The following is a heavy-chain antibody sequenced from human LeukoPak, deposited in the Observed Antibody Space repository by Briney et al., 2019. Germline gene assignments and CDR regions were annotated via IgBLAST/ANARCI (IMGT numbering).Heavy chain of an antibody. CDR2: IGAGGRGDT. CDR3: VKGYNWNDEFDY. Sequence: PGGSLRLSCAASGIVFSSFGLGWVRQAPGKGLEWVSGIGAGGRGDTYYADSVKGRFIISRDNSKDTLFLHLNSLRAEDTATYYCVKGYNWNDEFDYWGQGTLVTVSS. D-gene: IGHD1-20*01. V-gene: IGHV3-23*01. J-gene: IGHJ4*02. CDR1: GIVFSSFG.